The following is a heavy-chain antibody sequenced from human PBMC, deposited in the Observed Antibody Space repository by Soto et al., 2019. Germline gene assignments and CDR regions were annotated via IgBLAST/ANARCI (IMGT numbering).Heavy chain of an antibody. V-gene: IGHV1-46*01. CDR3: ARGDGRGSSGFYYYYGMDV. J-gene: IGHJ6*02. D-gene: IGHD1-26*01. CDR1: GYTFTNYY. Sequence: QVQLVQSGAEVKKPGASVKLSCKASGYTFTNYYMHWVRQAPRQGLEWMGIINPSGGITSYAQKSQGRVTKTSDTSTSTVYMELSSLRSEDTAVYYCARGDGRGSSGFYYYYGMDVWGHGTTVTVSS. CDR2: INPSGGIT.